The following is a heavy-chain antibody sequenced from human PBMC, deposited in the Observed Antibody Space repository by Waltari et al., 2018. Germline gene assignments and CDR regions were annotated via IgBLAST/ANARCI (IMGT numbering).Heavy chain of an antibody. J-gene: IGHJ4*02. V-gene: IGHV4-38-2*01. Sequence: QVQLQESGPGLVKPSETLSLTCAVSGYSISSGYYWGWIRQPPGKGLEWIGSIYHSGSTYYNPSLKSGVTISVDTSKNQFSLKLSSVTAADTAVYYCARRGGYYGDYRYWGQGTLVTVSS. CDR2: IYHSGST. CDR1: GYSISSGYY. D-gene: IGHD4-17*01. CDR3: ARRGGYYGDYRY.